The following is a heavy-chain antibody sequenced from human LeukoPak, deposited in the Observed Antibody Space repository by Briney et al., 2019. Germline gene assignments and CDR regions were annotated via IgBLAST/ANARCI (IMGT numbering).Heavy chain of an antibody. CDR2: INHSGST. Sequence: SETLSLTCAVYGGSFSGYYWSWIRQPPGKGLEWIGEINHSGSTNYNPSLKSRVTISVDTSKNQFSLKLSSVTAADTAVYYCARDIYDILTGSKNFDYWGQGTLVTVSS. CDR3: ARDIYDILTGSKNFDY. V-gene: IGHV4-34*01. CDR1: GGSFSGYY. J-gene: IGHJ4*02. D-gene: IGHD3-9*01.